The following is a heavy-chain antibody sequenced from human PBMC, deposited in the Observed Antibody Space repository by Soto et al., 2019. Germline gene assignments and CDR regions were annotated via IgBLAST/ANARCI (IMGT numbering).Heavy chain of an antibody. CDR3: ARDGHRGPSDAFDV. Sequence: GGSLRLSCIASGFSSSNYEMNWIRQAPGKGLEWVSHISTTGTSPYYADSLRGRFTVSRDTANNSIYLQMNSLRAEDTALYYCARDGHRGPSDAFDVWGQGTMVTVSS. V-gene: IGHV3-48*03. J-gene: IGHJ3*01. D-gene: IGHD3-10*01. CDR2: ISTTGTSP. CDR1: GFSSSNYE.